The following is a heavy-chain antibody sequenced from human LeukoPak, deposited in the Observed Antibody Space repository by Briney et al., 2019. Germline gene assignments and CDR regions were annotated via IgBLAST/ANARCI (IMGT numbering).Heavy chain of an antibody. CDR1: GIPFSSYG. Sequence: QPGGSLRLSCSAPGIPFSSYGMPWVRQAPGKGLEWVPAISYDRHNKYSAASEKGRFTTSRDNSKNTQYLQKRSLRDEGTAVYYSAKSYSSSGYPWHFVYWGEGTLVTLSS. D-gene: IGHD3-22*01. CDR3: AKSYSSSGYPWHFVY. J-gene: IGHJ4*02. V-gene: IGHV3-30*18. CDR2: ISYDRHNK.